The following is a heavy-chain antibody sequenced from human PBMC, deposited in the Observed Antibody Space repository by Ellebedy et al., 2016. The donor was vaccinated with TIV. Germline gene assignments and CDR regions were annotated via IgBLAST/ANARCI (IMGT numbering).Heavy chain of an antibody. J-gene: IGHJ4*02. V-gene: IGHV3-7*03. D-gene: IGHD3-10*01. CDR3: ARERYGSVSYPDY. Sequence: GGSLRLSXAASGFTFGSFWMSWVRQAPGKGLEWVANIKEDGREKYYVDSVKGRFTISRDNSKNTLYLHMNSLRAADTAIYYCARERYGSVSYPDYWGQGTLVTVSS. CDR1: GFTFGSFW. CDR2: IKEDGREK.